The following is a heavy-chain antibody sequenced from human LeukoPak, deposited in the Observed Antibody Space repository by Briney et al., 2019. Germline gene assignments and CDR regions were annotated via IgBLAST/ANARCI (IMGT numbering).Heavy chain of an antibody. CDR1: GFTFSSYA. CDR2: ISAGDST. CDR3: AKPRGLGIVGAHFDY. J-gene: IGHJ4*02. Sequence: GGSLRLSCAASGFTFSSYAMSWVRQAPGKGLEWVSTISAGDSTYYPDSVKGRFIISRDNSKNTLYLQMNSLRAEDTALYYCAKPRGLGIVGAHFDYWGQGTLVTVSS. V-gene: IGHV3-23*01. D-gene: IGHD1-26*01.